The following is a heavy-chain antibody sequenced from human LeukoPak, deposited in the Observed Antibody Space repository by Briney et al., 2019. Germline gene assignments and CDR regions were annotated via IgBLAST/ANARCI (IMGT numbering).Heavy chain of an antibody. V-gene: IGHV1-69*13. D-gene: IGHD2-2*01. CDR1: GGTFSSYA. Sequence: ASVKVSCKASGGTFSSYAISWVRQAPGQGLEWMGGIIPIFGTANYAQKFQGRVTITADESTSTAYMELSNLRSEDTAVYYCARDLDCSSTSCYSEPWGQGTLVTVSS. CDR3: ARDLDCSSTSCYSEP. CDR2: IIPIFGTA. J-gene: IGHJ5*02.